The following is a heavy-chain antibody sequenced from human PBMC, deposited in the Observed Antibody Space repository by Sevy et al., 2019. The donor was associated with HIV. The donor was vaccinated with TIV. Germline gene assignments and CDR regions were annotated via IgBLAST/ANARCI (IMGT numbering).Heavy chain of an antibody. CDR2: IYYSGST. D-gene: IGHD3-22*01. V-gene: IGHV4-39*01. CDR3: ARQKVRAAYYYDSTGRQGKADFDS. J-gene: IGHJ4*02. Sequence: LPETLSLTCTVSGGSITSSSFYWGWIHQPPGKGLEWIGSIYYSGSTNYNPPLKSRVTISIDTSKKQFSLKLSSVTAADTAVYYCARQKVRAAYYYDSTGRQGKADFDSWGQGVLVTVSS. CDR1: GGSITSSSFY.